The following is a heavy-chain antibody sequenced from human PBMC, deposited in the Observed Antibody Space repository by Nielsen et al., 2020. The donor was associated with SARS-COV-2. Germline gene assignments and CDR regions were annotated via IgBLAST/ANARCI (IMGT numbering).Heavy chain of an antibody. CDR1: GFTFDDYA. D-gene: IGHD5-12*01. V-gene: IGHV3-9*01. Sequence: SLKISCAASGFTFDDYAMHWVRQAPGKGLEWVSGINWNGGSTGYADSVKGRFTISRDNAKNSLYLQMNSLRAEDTALYYCAKDKDIVATIGGYFDYWGQGTLVTVSS. J-gene: IGHJ4*02. CDR3: AKDKDIVATIGGYFDY. CDR2: INWNGGST.